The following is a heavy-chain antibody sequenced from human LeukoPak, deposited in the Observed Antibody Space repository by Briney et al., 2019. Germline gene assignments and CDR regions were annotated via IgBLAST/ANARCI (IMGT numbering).Heavy chain of an antibody. V-gene: IGHV4-31*02. CDR1: GFTFSSYT. CDR3: ARDHTDGATSDV. D-gene: IGHD4/OR15-4a*01. Sequence: LRLSCAASGFTFSSYTMHWIRQHPGKGLEWIGYISYNGNTYYNPSLKSRVSLTLDTSRNQFSLKVNSVTAADTAIYYCARDHTDGATSDVWGQGTLVTVSS. J-gene: IGHJ3*01. CDR2: ISYNGNT.